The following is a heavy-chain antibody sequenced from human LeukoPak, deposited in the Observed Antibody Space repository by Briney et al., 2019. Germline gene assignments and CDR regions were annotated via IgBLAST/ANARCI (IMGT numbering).Heavy chain of an antibody. CDR2: ISWSSGSI. CDR3: AKDITYYSDSSGGGTFDY. CDR1: GFTFDDYA. J-gene: IGHJ4*02. Sequence: GGSLRLSCAASGFTFDDYAMHWVRQAPGKGLEWVSGISWSSGSIGYADSVKGRFTISRDNARNSLYLQMNGLRPEDTALYYCAKDITYYSDSSGGGTFDYWGQGTLVTVSS. D-gene: IGHD3-22*01. V-gene: IGHV3-9*01.